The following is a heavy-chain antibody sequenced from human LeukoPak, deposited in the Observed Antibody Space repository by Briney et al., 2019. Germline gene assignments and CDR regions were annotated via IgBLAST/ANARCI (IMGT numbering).Heavy chain of an antibody. CDR2: IKQDGSEK. D-gene: IGHD6-25*01. J-gene: IGHJ4*02. Sequence: GGSLRLSCAASGFTFSSNWMSWVRQAPGKGLEWVANIKQDGSEKYYVDSVKGRFTISRDNAKTSLYLQMNSLRAEDTAVYYCARLAATAKFDYWGQGTLVTLSS. CDR3: ARLAATAKFDY. CDR1: GFTFSSNW. V-gene: IGHV3-7*01.